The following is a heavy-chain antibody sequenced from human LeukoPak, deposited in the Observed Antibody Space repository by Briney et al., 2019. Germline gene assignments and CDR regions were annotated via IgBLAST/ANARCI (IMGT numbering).Heavy chain of an antibody. CDR2: IYSCDCGT. J-gene: IGHJ4*02. CDR1: AYGFTSYC. D-gene: IGHD5-18*01. V-gene: IGHV5-51*01. CDR3: ARQMGSCCGYGY. Sequence: GSYMQISCKGSAYGFTSYCFGWLRQLPGRGLVWMGVIYSCDCGTKYNPSLKGRVTISADTSINHSSLKLSTLKAADTAVYYCARQMGSCCGYGYCGQGTLVTVSS.